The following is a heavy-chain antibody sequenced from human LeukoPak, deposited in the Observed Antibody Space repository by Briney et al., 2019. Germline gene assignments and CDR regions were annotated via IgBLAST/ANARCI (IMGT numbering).Heavy chain of an antibody. CDR2: INHSGST. CDR1: GGSFSGYY. D-gene: IGHD3-10*01. Sequence: SGTLSLTCAVYGGSFSGYYWSWIRQSPGKGLEWIGEINHSGSTNYNPSLKSRVTISVDTSKNQFALKLSSVTAADTAVYYCARMMLRGVIMMRQVRHQPFDYWGQGTLVTVSS. CDR3: ARMMLRGVIMMRQVRHQPFDY. J-gene: IGHJ4*02. V-gene: IGHV4-34*01.